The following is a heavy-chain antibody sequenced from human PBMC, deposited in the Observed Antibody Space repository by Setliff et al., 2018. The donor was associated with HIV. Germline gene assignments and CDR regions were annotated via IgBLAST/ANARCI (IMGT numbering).Heavy chain of an antibody. D-gene: IGHD1-26*01. CDR3: GRGPHIVGAPWAVIDS. Sequence: SETLSLTCAVYGVSFSGYSWSWIRQPPGKGLEWIGEIFHNGTINCNPSLKSRVALSIDTFKSQISLNMTSLTTADTAIYYCGRGPHIVGAPWAVIDSRAQGKPVTVSS. CDR1: GVSFSGYS. CDR2: IFHNGTI. J-gene: IGHJ4*02. V-gene: IGHV4-34*01.